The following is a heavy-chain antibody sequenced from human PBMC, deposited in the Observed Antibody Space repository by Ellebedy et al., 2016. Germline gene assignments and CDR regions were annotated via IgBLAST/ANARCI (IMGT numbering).Heavy chain of an antibody. J-gene: IGHJ6*02. Sequence: GESLKISXAASGFTFSDAAMNWVRQAPGKGLEWVSLISSSGDNTFYADYVKGRFTISRDDSKNTLYLEMNSLRAEDTAVYYCEVASGGYDTRHYYYGMDVWGQGTTVTVSS. V-gene: IGHV3-23*01. D-gene: IGHD2-15*01. CDR2: ISSSGDNT. CDR3: EVASGGYDTRHYYYGMDV. CDR1: GFTFSDAA.